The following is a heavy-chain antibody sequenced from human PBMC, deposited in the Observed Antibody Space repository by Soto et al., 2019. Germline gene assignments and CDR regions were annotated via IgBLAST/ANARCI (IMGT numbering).Heavy chain of an antibody. V-gene: IGHV3-53*01. CDR2: IYSGGST. CDR3: ARDGGRLPYYYYGMDV. D-gene: IGHD6-25*01. Sequence: PGGSLRLSCAASGFTVSSNYMSWVRQAPGKGLEWVSVIYSGGSTYYADSVKGRFTISRDNSKNTLYLQMNSLRAEDTAVYYCARDGGRLPYYYYGMDVWGQGTTVTVSS. CDR1: GFTVSSNY. J-gene: IGHJ6*02.